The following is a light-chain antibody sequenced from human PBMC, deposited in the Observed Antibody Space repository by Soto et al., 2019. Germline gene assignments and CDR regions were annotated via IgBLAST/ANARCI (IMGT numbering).Light chain of an antibody. CDR1: QSVTGSK. CDR2: GAS. Sequence: EIVLTQSPGPLSLSPGTRATLSCRASQSVTGSKLAWYQQRPGQAPRLLIYGASTRATDIPARFSGSGSRTNYTLTISGLEPEDFALYFCQQYGNSPFTFGQGTKLDIK. J-gene: IGKJ2*01. CDR3: QQYGNSPFT. V-gene: IGKV3-20*01.